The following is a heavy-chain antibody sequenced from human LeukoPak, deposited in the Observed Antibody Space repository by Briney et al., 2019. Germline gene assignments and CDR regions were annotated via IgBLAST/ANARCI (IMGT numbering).Heavy chain of an antibody. CDR2: ISGSGDGT. Sequence: PGGSLRLSCAASGFTFRSYGMSWVRQAPGKGLEWVSAISGSGDGTNYADSVKGRFTISRDNSKNTLYLQMNSLRAEDTAVYYCAKDTWFGELLPYYFDYWGQGTLVTVSS. V-gene: IGHV3-23*01. CDR1: GFTFRSYG. CDR3: AKDTWFGELLPYYFDY. D-gene: IGHD3-10*01. J-gene: IGHJ4*02.